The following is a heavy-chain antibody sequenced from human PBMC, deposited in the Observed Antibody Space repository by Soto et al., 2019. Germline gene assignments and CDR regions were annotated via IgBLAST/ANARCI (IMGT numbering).Heavy chain of an antibody. CDR3: ARGTDEPGIDY. V-gene: IGHV3-7*02. J-gene: IGHJ4*02. CDR2: INRDGSEE. CDR1: GFNFGIYW. Sequence: EVQLVESGGGLVQPGGSLRLSCAASGFNFGIYWMNWVRQAPGKGLEWVANINRDGSEEYFADSVKGRFTISRDNAKNSLYLHMNSLGPEDTAVYYCARGTDEPGIDYWGQGNLVTVSS.